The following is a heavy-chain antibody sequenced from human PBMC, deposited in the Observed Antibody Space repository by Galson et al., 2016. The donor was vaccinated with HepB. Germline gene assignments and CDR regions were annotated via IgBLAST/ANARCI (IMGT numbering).Heavy chain of an antibody. D-gene: IGHD3-3*01. CDR1: GFTFSSYA. CDR2: ISGSGGST. Sequence: SLRLSCAASGFTFSSYAMSWVRQAPGKGLEWVSAISGSGGSTYYADSVKGRFTISRDNSKNTLYLQMNSLRAEDTAVYNCAKVKTGGDYDFWSLDYWGQGTLVTVSS. J-gene: IGHJ4*02. V-gene: IGHV3-23*01. CDR3: AKVKTGGDYDFWSLDY.